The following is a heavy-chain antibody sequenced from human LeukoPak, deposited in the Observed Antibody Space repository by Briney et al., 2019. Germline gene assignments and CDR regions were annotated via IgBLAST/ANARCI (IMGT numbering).Heavy chain of an antibody. V-gene: IGHV3-30*02. CDR1: GFTFSSYG. CDR3: AKEGAAYSSSWPGYFHH. Sequence: QPGGSLRLSCAASGFTFSSYGMHWVRQAPGKGLEWVAFIRYDGSNKYYADSVKGRFTISRDNSKNTLYLQMSSLRAEDTAVYYCAKEGAAYSSSWPGYFHHWGQGTLVTVSS. CDR2: IRYDGSNK. D-gene: IGHD6-13*01. J-gene: IGHJ1*01.